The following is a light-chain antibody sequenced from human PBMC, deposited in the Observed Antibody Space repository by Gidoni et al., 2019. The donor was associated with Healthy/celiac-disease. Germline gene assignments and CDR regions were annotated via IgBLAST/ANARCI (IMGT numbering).Light chain of an antibody. V-gene: IGKV6-21*01. J-gene: IGKJ5*01. CDR3: HQSSSLPIT. Sequence: DIVLTQSPAFPSVTPTDKVTLTCRASQSVGSSLDWYQQKPDQSPKLLITHASQSSSGVPSRFSGSGSGTDFTLTINSLEAEDSAIYYCHQSSSLPITFGHGTRLEIK. CDR1: QSVGSS. CDR2: HAS.